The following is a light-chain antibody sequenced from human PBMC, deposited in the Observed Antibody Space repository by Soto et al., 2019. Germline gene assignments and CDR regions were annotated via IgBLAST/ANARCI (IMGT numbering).Light chain of an antibody. Sequence: EIVLTQSPGSLSLSPGERATLSCRASQSVSSNYLAWYQQKPGQAPRLLIYGASSRATGIPDRFSGSGSGTDVTLTISRLEPEDFEVYYYQQYCGSPRTLGKGNKVEIK. CDR2: GAS. J-gene: IGKJ1*01. CDR3: QQYCGSPRT. V-gene: IGKV3-20*01. CDR1: QSVSSNY.